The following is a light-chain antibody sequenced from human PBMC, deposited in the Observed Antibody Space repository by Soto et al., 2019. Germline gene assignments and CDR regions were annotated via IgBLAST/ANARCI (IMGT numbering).Light chain of an antibody. CDR1: SSDVGGYNY. J-gene: IGLJ2*01. CDR2: EVS. Sequence: QSALTQPASVSGSPGQSITISCTGTSSDVGGYNYVSWYQQYPGKAHKLMIHEVSNRPSGVSTRFSGSRSGNTASLTISGLQAEDEADYYCTSYTSSSTVVFGGGTKLTVL. CDR3: TSYTSSSTVV. V-gene: IGLV2-14*01.